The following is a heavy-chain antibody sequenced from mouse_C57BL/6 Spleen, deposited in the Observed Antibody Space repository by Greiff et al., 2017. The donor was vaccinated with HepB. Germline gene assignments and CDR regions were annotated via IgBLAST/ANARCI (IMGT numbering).Heavy chain of an antibody. J-gene: IGHJ4*01. V-gene: IGHV5-4*01. CDR2: ISDGGSYT. CDR1: GFTFSSYA. Sequence: EVKLVESGGGLVKPGGSLKLSCAASGFTFSSYAMSWVRQTPEKRLEWVATISDGGSYTYYPDNVKGRFTISRDNAKNNLYLQMSHLKSEDTAMYYCARDPRGYAMDYWGQGTSVTVSS. CDR3: ARDPRGYAMDY.